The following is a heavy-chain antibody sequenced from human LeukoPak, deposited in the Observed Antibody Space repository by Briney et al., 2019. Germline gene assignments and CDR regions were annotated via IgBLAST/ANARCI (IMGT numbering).Heavy chain of an antibody. Sequence: SETLSLTCTVSGGSISSYYWGWIRQPPGKGLEWIGYIYYSGSTNYNPSLKSRVTISVDTSKNQFSLKLSSVTAADTAVYYCARAYGDSFYYGMDVWGQGTTVTVSS. J-gene: IGHJ6*02. D-gene: IGHD4-17*01. V-gene: IGHV4-59*01. CDR3: ARAYGDSFYYGMDV. CDR2: IYYSGST. CDR1: GGSISSYY.